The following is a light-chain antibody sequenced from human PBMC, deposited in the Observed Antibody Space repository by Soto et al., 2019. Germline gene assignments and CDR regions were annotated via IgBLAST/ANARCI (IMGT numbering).Light chain of an antibody. CDR3: QQFGDWPS. CDR2: DSS. V-gene: IGKV3-15*01. CDR1: QSVSSH. J-gene: IGKJ1*01. Sequence: EIVMTQSPATLSVSPGARAPLSCRASQSVSSHVVWYQQHPGQAPRLLISDSSTRATGVPARFSGSGSGTEFTLTISSLQSDDSAIYYCQQFGDWPSFGLGTKVDIK.